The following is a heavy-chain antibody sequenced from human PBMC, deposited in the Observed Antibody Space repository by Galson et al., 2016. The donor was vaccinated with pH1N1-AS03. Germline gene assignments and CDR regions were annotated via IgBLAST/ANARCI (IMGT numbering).Heavy chain of an antibody. Sequence: SLRLSCAASGLTFSTYAMHWVRQAPGKGLEWVAIIVSDGSNKNHGDSVKGRFTISRDNSKNTLYLQMNSLRVEDTAVYYCAREGGRLRGYSYDIWGQGTLVTVSS. CDR2: IVSDGSNK. J-gene: IGHJ3*02. V-gene: IGHV3-30*04. CDR1: GLTFSTYA. CDR3: AREGGRLRGYSYDI. D-gene: IGHD5-18*01.